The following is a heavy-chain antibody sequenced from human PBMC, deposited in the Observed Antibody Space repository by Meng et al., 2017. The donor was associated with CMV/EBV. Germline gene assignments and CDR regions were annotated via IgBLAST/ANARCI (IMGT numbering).Heavy chain of an antibody. CDR2: ISAYNGNT. V-gene: IGHV1-18*01. CDR1: GYTFTSYG. J-gene: IGHJ6*02. Sequence: ASVKVSCKASGYTFTSYGISWVRQAPGQGLGWMGWISAYNGNTNYAQKLQGRVTMTTDTSTSTAYMELRSLRSDDTAVYYCARDYYDFWSGYYRALGTYYYYGMDVWGQGTTVTVSS. D-gene: IGHD3-3*01. CDR3: ARDYYDFWSGYYRALGTYYYYGMDV.